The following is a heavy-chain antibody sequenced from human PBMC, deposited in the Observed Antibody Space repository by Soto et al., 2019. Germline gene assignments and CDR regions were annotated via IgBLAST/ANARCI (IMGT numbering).Heavy chain of an antibody. Sequence: GGSLRLSCAASGFTFSSYGMSWVRQAQGKGLEWVSAISGSGGSTYYADSVKGRFTISIDNSKNTLYLQMNSLRAEDTAVYYCANCLRLGELSLYFLSLFDYWGQGTLVTVSS. D-gene: IGHD3-16*02. V-gene: IGHV3-23*01. CDR1: GFTFSSYG. CDR2: ISGSGGST. CDR3: ANCLRLGELSLYFLSLFDY. J-gene: IGHJ4*02.